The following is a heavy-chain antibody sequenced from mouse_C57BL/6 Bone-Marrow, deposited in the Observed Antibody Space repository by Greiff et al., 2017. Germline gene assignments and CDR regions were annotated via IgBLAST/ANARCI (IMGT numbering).Heavy chain of an antibody. CDR1: GFTFSDYG. CDR2: ISNLAYSI. J-gene: IGHJ3*01. Sequence: EVKLMESGGGLVQPGGSLKLSCAASGFTFSDYGMAWVRQAPRTGPEWVAFISNLAYSIYYADTVTGRFTISRENATNTLYLEMSSLRSEDTAMYYCARQGGVGDWFAYWGQGTLVTVSA. CDR3: ARQGGVGDWFAY. V-gene: IGHV5-15*01.